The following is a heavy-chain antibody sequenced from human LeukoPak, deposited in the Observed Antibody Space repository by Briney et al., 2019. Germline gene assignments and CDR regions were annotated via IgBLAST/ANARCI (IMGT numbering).Heavy chain of an antibody. CDR3: ARDWVPTATGEYGFDY. Sequence: PGGSLRLSCAASGFTFSSYGMHWVRQAPGKGLEWVAVISFDRNNKYYADSVKGRFTVSRDNSKKILYLQMDSLRAEDTAVYYCARDWVPTATGEYGFDYWGQGTLVTASS. D-gene: IGHD2-2*01. CDR1: GFTFSSYG. J-gene: IGHJ4*02. V-gene: IGHV3-30*19. CDR2: ISFDRNNK.